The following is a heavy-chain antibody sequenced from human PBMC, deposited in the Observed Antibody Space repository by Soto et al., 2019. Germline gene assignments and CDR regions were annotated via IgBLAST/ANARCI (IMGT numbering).Heavy chain of an antibody. CDR3: ARGRSGFWSGYYGEDNWFDP. D-gene: IGHD3-3*01. J-gene: IGHJ5*02. V-gene: IGHV4-30-4*01. Sequence: SETLSLTCAVSGGSISSGDYYWSWIRQPPGKGLEWIGYIYYSGSTYYNPSLKSRVTISVDTSKTQFSLKLSSVTAAETAVYYCARGRSGFWSGYYGEDNWFDPWGQGTLVTVSS. CDR2: IYYSGST. CDR1: GGSISSGDYY.